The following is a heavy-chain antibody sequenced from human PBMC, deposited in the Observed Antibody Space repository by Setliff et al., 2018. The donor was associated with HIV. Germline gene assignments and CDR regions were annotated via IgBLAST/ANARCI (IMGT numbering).Heavy chain of an antibody. J-gene: IGHJ4*02. Sequence: PSETLSLTCTVSGASISDSKYYWGWIRQPPGKGLEWIGNIHYSGTTYYNPSLRSRVTISIDTSKTQFSLKLSSVTAADTAVYYCARPQLGWGGGSHFDHWGQGTLVTVSS. CDR3: ARPQLGWGGGSHFDH. D-gene: IGHD1-1*01. CDR1: GASISDSKYY. CDR2: IHYSGTT. V-gene: IGHV4-39*01.